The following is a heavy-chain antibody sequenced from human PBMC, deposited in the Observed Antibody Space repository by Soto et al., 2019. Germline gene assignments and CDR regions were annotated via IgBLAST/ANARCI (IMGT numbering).Heavy chain of an antibody. J-gene: IGHJ4*02. D-gene: IGHD6-13*01. CDR1: GYTFTNYH. CDR2: MNPNSGDT. Sequence: QVQLVQSGAEVKKPGASVKVSCKASGYTFTNYHIHWVRQATGQGLEWMGWMNPNSGDTGYAQKFQGGVTMTRDTSITAAYMERGGLRSEDTAVYYCARGGGGRWYSGDYWGQGTLVTVSS. V-gene: IGHV1-8*01. CDR3: ARGGGGRWYSGDY.